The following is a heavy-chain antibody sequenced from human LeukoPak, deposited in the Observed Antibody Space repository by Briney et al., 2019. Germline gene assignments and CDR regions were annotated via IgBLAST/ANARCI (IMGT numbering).Heavy chain of an antibody. V-gene: IGHV1-69*13. D-gene: IGHD6-19*01. J-gene: IGHJ6*02. CDR2: IIPIFGTA. CDR1: GGTFSSYA. CDR3: ARGPPELAVDYYYYGMDV. Sequence: EASVKVSCKASGGTFSSYAISWVRQAPGQGLEWMGGIIPIFGTANYAQKFQGRVTITADESTSTAYMELSSLRSEDTAVYYCARGPPELAVDYYYYGMDVWGQGTTVTVSS.